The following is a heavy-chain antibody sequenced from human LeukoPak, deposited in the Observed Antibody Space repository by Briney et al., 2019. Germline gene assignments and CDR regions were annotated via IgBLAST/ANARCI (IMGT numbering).Heavy chain of an antibody. D-gene: IGHD2-21*01. CDR2: IYSSGSA. V-gene: IGHV4-4*07. CDR3: ARGPYCGDDCYFDS. CDR1: GCSISDNF. Sequence: SETLSLTCTVSGCSISDNFWSWIRQPAGKGLEWIGRIYSSGSALYNPSLQSRVTMSVDTSKNHFSLRLTSVTAADTAVYFCARGPYCGDDCYFDSWGRGTLFTVSS. J-gene: IGHJ4*02.